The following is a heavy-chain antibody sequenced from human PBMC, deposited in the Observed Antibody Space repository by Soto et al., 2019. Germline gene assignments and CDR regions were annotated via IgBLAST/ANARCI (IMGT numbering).Heavy chain of an antibody. CDR3: AIHSSGCTDY. V-gene: IGHV1-69*02. CDR1: GGTFSSYT. Sequence: QVQLVQSGAEVKKPGSSVKVSCKASGGTFSSYTISWVRQAPGQGLEWMGRIIPILGIANYAQKFQGRVTNXXDKSTSTAYMELSSLRSEDTDVYSCAIHSSGCTDYWGQGTLVTVSS. J-gene: IGHJ4*02. CDR2: IIPILGIA. D-gene: IGHD6-19*01.